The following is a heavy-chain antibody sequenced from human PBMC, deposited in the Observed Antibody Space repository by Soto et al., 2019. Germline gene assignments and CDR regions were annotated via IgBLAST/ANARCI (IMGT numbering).Heavy chain of an antibody. J-gene: IGHJ4*02. CDR2: ISGSGGST. CDR1: GFTFTNYA. CDR3: AEVEYSSGWYGAYDY. V-gene: IGHV3-23*01. Sequence: EVQLLESGGGLVQPGGSLRLSCAASGFTFTNYAMTWVRQAPGKGLEWVSAISGSGGSTYYADSVKGRFAISRDNSKNTRYLQMSSLRAEDTAVYYCAEVEYSSGWYGAYDYWGQGSLVTVSS. D-gene: IGHD6-19*01.